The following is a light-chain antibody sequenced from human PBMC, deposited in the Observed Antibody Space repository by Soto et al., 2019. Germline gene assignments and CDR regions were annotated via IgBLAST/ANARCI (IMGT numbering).Light chain of an antibody. Sequence: DIQMTQSPSTQSASVGDRLTINCRASQSISSWLAWYQQKPGKVPKLLIYHASSLESGVPSRFSGSGSGTEFTLTISGLQPDDSATYYCQQYNSYRTFGQGTKVDIK. V-gene: IGKV1-5*01. CDR2: HAS. CDR1: QSISSW. CDR3: QQYNSYRT. J-gene: IGKJ1*01.